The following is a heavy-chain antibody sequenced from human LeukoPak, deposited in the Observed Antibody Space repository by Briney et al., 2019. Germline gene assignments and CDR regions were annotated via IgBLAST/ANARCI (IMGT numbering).Heavy chain of an antibody. D-gene: IGHD2-8*01. V-gene: IGHV3-43*01. J-gene: IGHJ4*02. Sequence: GGSLRLSCAASGFTFDDYTMHWVRQAPGKGLEWVSLISWDGGSTYYADSVKGRFTISRDNAKNSLYLQMNSLRAEDTAVYYCARDLGYCTNGVCYQGDFDYWGQGTLVTVSS. CDR1: GFTFDDYT. CDR3: ARDLGYCTNGVCYQGDFDY. CDR2: ISWDGGST.